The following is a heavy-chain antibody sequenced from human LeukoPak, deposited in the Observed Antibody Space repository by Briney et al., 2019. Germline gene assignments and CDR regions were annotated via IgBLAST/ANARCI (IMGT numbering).Heavy chain of an antibody. J-gene: IGHJ3*02. D-gene: IGHD4-17*01. CDR3: ARGRGDYYNDAFDI. Sequence: VASVKVSCKASGYTFTSYDINWVRQATGQGLEWMGWMNPNSGNTGYAQKFQGRVTMTRNTSISTAYMELSSLRSEDTAVYYCARGRGDYYNDAFDIWGQGTMVTVSS. V-gene: IGHV1-8*01. CDR2: MNPNSGNT. CDR1: GYTFTSYD.